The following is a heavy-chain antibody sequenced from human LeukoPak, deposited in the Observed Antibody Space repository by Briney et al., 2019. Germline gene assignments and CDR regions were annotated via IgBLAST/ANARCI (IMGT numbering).Heavy chain of an antibody. V-gene: IGHV1-2*02. CDR3: ARAQNPYSSSWYVINWFDP. Sequence: ASVKVSCKVSGHSLTELFIHWVRQAPGQGLEWMGWINPNSGGTNYAQKFQGRVTMTRDTSISTAYMELSRLRSDDTAVYYCARAQNPYSSSWYVINWFDPWGQGTLVTVSS. D-gene: IGHD6-13*01. J-gene: IGHJ5*02. CDR2: INPNSGGT. CDR1: GHSLTELF.